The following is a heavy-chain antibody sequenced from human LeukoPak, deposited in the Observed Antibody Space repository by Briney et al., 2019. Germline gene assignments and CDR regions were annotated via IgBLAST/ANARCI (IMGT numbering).Heavy chain of an antibody. J-gene: IGHJ3*02. Sequence: PGGSLRLSCATSGFTFSYYGIHWVRQAPGKGLEWVAVMWSDGIRKYYTDSVKGRFTVSRDTSKNTQYLEMSSLRVEDTAVYYCTRDADTSGHYDIFDILGQGTMVTVSS. CDR2: MWSDGIRK. CDR1: GFTFSYYG. D-gene: IGHD6-19*01. V-gene: IGHV3-33*01. CDR3: TRDADTSGHYDIFDI.